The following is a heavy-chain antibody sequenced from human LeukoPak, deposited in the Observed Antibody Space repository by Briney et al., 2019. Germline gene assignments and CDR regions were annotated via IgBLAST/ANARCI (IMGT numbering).Heavy chain of an antibody. CDR3: ARGVAAAGTDWFDP. D-gene: IGHD6-13*01. Sequence: SETLSLTCAVSGGSISSSNWWSWVRQPPGKGLEWIGEIYHSGSTNYNPSLKSRVTISVDKSKNQFSLKLSSVNAADTAVYYCARGVAAAGTDWFDPWGQGTLVTVSS. V-gene: IGHV4-4*02. CDR1: GGSISSSNW. CDR2: IYHSGST. J-gene: IGHJ5*02.